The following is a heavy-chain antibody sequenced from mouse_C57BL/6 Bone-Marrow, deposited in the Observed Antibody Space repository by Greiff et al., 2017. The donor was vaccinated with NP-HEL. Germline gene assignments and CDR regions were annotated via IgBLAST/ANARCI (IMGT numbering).Heavy chain of an antibody. CDR3: ARYRARWHWYFDV. CDR1: GFTFTDYY. Sequence: EVKLMESGGGLVQPGGSLSLSCAASGFTFTDYYMSWVRQPPGKALEWLGFIRNKANGYTTEYSASVKGRFTISRDNSQSILYLQMNALRAEDSATYYCARYRARWHWYFDVWGTGTTVTVSS. J-gene: IGHJ1*03. V-gene: IGHV7-3*01. CDR2: IRNKANGYTT.